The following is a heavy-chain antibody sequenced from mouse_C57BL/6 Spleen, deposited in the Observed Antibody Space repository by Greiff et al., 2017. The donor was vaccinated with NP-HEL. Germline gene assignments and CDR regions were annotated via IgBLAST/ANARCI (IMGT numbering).Heavy chain of an antibody. CDR3: AMVTTGPHYYAMDY. V-gene: IGHV1-22*01. CDR2: INPNNGGT. D-gene: IGHD2-2*01. J-gene: IGHJ4*01. CDR1: GYTFTDYN. Sequence: VQLKESGPELVKPGASVKMSCKASGYTFTDYNMHWVKQSHGKSLEWIGYINPNNGGTSYNQKFKGKATLTVNKSSSTAYMELRSLTSEDSAVYYCAMVTTGPHYYAMDYWGQGTSVTVSS.